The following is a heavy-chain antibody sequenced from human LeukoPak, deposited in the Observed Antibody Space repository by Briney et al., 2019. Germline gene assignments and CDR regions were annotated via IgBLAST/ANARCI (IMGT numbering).Heavy chain of an antibody. J-gene: IGHJ6*03. CDR3: ARVVPAATNYYYYYMDV. V-gene: IGHV1-69*05. CDR2: IIPIFGTA. D-gene: IGHD2-2*01. Sequence: GASVKVSCKASGGTFSSYAISWVRQAPGQGLEWMGRIIPIFGTANYAQKFQGRVTITTDESTSTAYMELSSLRSEDTAVYYCARVVPAATNYYYYYMDVWGKGTTVTVSS. CDR1: GGTFSSYA.